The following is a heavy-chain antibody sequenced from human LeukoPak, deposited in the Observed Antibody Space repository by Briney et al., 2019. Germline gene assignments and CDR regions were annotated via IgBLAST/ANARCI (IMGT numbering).Heavy chain of an antibody. CDR2: ISGYNGNT. J-gene: IGHJ3*02. D-gene: IGHD1-26*01. V-gene: IGHV1-18*01. Sequence: ASVKVSCKASGYTFTSYGISWVRQAPGQGLEWMGWISGYNGNTDYAQNLQGRVTMTTDTSTSTVYMELSSLISDDTAVYYCARGGRWELPRPYAFDIWGQGTMVTVSS. CDR3: ARGGRWELPRPYAFDI. CDR1: GYTFTSYG.